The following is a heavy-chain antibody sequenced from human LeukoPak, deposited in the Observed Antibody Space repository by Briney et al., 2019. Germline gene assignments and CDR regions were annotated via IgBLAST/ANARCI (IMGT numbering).Heavy chain of an antibody. CDR1: GVTLSNYW. V-gene: IGHV3-74*01. J-gene: IGHJ4*02. CDR2: IRSDGVTT. Sequence: GGSLRLSCAASGVTLSNYWMHWVRQAPGKGLVWVSRIRSDGVTTDYADSVKGRFTISRDNAKNTLYLQMNSLRAEDTAVYYCAKDLYDFWSGSPKPFDYWGQGTLVTVSS. D-gene: IGHD3-3*01. CDR3: AKDLYDFWSGSPKPFDY.